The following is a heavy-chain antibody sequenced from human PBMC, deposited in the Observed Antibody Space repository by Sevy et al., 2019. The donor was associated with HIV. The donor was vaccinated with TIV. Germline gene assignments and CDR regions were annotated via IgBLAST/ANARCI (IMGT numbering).Heavy chain of an antibody. Sequence: GESLKISCAASGFTVSSNYMSWVRQAPGKGLEWVSVIYSGDSTYYSDSVKGRFTISRDNSKNTLYLQMNSLRAEDTAVYYCARGPDGGNSGKEYFDYWGQGTLVTVSS. CDR1: GFTVSSNY. CDR3: ARGPDGGNSGKEYFDY. D-gene: IGHD2-21*02. V-gene: IGHV3-53*01. J-gene: IGHJ4*02. CDR2: IYSGDST.